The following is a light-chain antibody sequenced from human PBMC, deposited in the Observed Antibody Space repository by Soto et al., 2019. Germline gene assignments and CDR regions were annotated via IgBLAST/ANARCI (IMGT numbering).Light chain of an antibody. CDR2: EVS. J-gene: IGLJ2*01. CDR1: SRDVGGYNY. V-gene: IGLV2-14*01. Sequence: QSVLTQPASVSGSPGQSITISCTGTSRDVGGYNYVSWYQQHPGKAPKLMIYEVSNRPSGVSNRFSASKSGNTASLTISGLQAEDEADYYCSSYTSSSTLVVFGGGTKLTVL. CDR3: SSYTSSSTLVV.